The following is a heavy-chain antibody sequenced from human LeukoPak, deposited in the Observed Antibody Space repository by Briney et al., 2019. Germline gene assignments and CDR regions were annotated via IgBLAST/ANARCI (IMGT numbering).Heavy chain of an antibody. V-gene: IGHV4-61*02. CDR2: IYTSGNT. CDR3: ARDSWAWTLHYFDY. CDR1: GGSISSNIYY. D-gene: IGHD3/OR15-3a*01. Sequence: SETLSLTCTVSGGSISSNIYYWSWIRQPAGKGLEWIGRIYTSGNTNYNPSLKSRVTISVDTSKNQFSLNLSSVTAADTAVYYCARDSWAWTLHYFDYWGQGTLVTVSS. J-gene: IGHJ4*02.